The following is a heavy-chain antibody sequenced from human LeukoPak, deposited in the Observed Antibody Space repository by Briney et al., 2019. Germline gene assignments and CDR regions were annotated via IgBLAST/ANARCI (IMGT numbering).Heavy chain of an antibody. CDR1: GYTFTDHY. V-gene: IGHV1-2*02. CDR2: TNPKTGGT. J-gene: IGHJ4*02. CDR3: VLAMGEYFDY. D-gene: IGHD2/OR15-2a*01. Sequence: ASVKVSCKASGYTFTDHYIHWVRPAPGQGLDWVGWTNPKTGGTKYAQRFQDRVTMSRDTSIRTAYMELRRLMSDDTAVYFCVLAMGEYFDYWGQGTLVTVSS.